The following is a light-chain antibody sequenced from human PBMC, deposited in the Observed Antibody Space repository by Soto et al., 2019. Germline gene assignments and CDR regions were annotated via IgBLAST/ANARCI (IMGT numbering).Light chain of an antibody. V-gene: IGKV1-5*03. CDR1: ESISIW. CDR3: QQYNSYPVT. Sequence: DIQMTQSPSTLSASVGDTVTITCRASESISIWLAWYQQKPGKAPNLLINKASSLQSEVPSRFSGSGSGTEFTLTISSLQPDDFGTYYCQQYNSYPVTFGGGTKVDIK. CDR2: KAS. J-gene: IGKJ4*01.